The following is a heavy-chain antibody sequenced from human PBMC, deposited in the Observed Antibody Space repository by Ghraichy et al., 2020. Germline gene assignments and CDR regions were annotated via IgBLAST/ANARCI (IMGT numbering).Heavy chain of an antibody. CDR2: ISYDGSNK. CDR3: ARDLRLSTVSHIYYYYGMDV. Sequence: GGSLRLSCAASGFTFSSYAMHWVRQAPGKGLEWVAVISYDGSNKYYADSVKGRFTISRDNSKNTLYLQMNSLRAEDTAVYYCARDLRLSTVSHIYYYYGMDVWGQGTTVTVSS. J-gene: IGHJ6*02. CDR1: GFTFSSYA. D-gene: IGHD4-11*01. V-gene: IGHV3-30-3*01.